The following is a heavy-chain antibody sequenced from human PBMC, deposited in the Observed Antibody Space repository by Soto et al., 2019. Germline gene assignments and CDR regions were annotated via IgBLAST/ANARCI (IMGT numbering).Heavy chain of an antibody. D-gene: IGHD1-26*01. CDR1: GFPFNNAW. Sequence: GGSLRLSCAASGFPFNNAWINWVRQVPGKGLEWVGRVKSKADGGSGDYAAPVKGRFVVSRDDSKGIVYLQMNSLKIEDTGVYYCTTDSRTTLPEIRFDYWGHGTQVTVS. CDR2: VKSKADGGSG. J-gene: IGHJ4*01. CDR3: TTDSRTTLPEIRFDY. V-gene: IGHV3-15*07.